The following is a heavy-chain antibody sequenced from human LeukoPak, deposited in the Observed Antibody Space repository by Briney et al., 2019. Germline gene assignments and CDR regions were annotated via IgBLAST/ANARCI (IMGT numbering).Heavy chain of an antibody. CDR3: ARGLYGAYVKLDY. CDR1: GYTFTNDY. Sequence: ASVKVSCKASGYTFTNDYMHWVRQAPGQGREWMGMINPSGGSTIYAQQFQGRVTITRDMSTTTVYVEVSSLGSEDTAVYYCARGLYGAYVKLDYWGQGTLVTVSS. J-gene: IGHJ4*02. D-gene: IGHD4/OR15-4a*01. V-gene: IGHV1-46*01. CDR2: INPSGGST.